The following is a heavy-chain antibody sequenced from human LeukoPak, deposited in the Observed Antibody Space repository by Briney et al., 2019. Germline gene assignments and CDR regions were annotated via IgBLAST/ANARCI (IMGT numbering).Heavy chain of an antibody. J-gene: IGHJ4*02. V-gene: IGHV3-7*01. Sequence: PGGSLRLSCAASGFTFSHYWMGWVRQAPGKGLEWVANIKRDGREKYYVDSVKGRFTISRDNAKNSLYLQMNSLRAEDTAVYYCARDLWFGEFPYYFDYWGQGTLVTVSS. CDR2: IKRDGREK. CDR3: ARDLWFGEFPYYFDY. CDR1: GFTFSHYW. D-gene: IGHD3-10*01.